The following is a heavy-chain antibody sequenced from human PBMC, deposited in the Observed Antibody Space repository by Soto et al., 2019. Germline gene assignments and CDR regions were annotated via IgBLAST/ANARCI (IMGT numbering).Heavy chain of an antibody. CDR3: AHKGPEDWPLDY. V-gene: IGHV2-5*02. Sequence: QITLKESGPTLVRPTQTLTLTCAFSGFSLSTSGVGVGWIRQPPGKALEWLAVIYWDDSKHYSPSLRSRLTITKDTPKNQVVLTMTKMDPIDTGQYYCAHKGPEDWPLDYWGQGTLVTVSS. CDR2: IYWDDSK. D-gene: IGHD3-9*01. J-gene: IGHJ4*02. CDR1: GFSLSTSGVG.